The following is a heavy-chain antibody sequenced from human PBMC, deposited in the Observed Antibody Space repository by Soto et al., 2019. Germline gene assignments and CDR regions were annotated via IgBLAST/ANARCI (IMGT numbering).Heavy chain of an antibody. CDR1: GYTFTSYD. CDR2: MNPNSGNT. Sequence: QVQLVQSGAEVKKPGASVKVSCKASGYTFTSYDINWVRQATGQGLEWMGWMNPNSGNTGYAQKFQGRATMTRNTXRSTAYMELSSLRSEDTAVYYCARVIVDPTYNWFDPWGQGTLVTVSS. D-gene: IGHD3-16*02. J-gene: IGHJ5*02. CDR3: ARVIVDPTYNWFDP. V-gene: IGHV1-8*01.